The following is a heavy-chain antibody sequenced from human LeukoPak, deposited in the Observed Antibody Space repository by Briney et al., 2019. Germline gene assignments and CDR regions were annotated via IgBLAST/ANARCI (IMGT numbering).Heavy chain of an antibody. CDR2: ISGDGGST. CDR3: ANGGGEYCSGGSGYEVDY. D-gene: IGHD2-15*01. Sequence: AGSLTLSCAASGFTFDDYAIHWVRQAPGKGLEWVSLISGDGGSTYYADSVKGRFTISRDNSKNSLYLQKNSLRTEDTALYYCANGGGEYCSGGSGYEVDYWG. V-gene: IGHV3-43*02. CDR1: GFTFDDYA. J-gene: IGHJ4*01.